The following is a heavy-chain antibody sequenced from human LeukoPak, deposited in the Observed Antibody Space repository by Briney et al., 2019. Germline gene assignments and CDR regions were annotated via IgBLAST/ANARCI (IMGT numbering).Heavy chain of an antibody. V-gene: IGHV4-38-2*01. CDR2: IYHSGSI. J-gene: IGHJ5*02. D-gene: IGHD6-13*01. CDR3: ASSYSSSWYWFDP. Sequence: SQTLSLTCAVSGYSISSGYNWGWIRQPPGKGLEWIGSIYHSGSIYYNPSLKSRVTISVDTSKNQFSLKLSSVTAADTAVYYCASSYSSSWYWFDPWGQGTLVTVSS. CDR1: GYSISSGYN.